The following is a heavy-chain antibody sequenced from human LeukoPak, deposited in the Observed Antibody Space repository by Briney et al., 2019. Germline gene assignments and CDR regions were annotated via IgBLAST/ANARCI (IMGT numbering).Heavy chain of an antibody. Sequence: PGGSLRLSCAASGFTFSSYAMSWVRQAPGKGLEWVSAISGSGDSTYYADSVKGRFTISRDNSKNTLYLQMNSLRAEDTAVYYCAKDQAPRGGDYVDYFDYWGQGTLVTVSS. CDR3: AKDQAPRGGDYVDYFDY. CDR1: GFTFSSYA. V-gene: IGHV3-23*01. D-gene: IGHD4-17*01. CDR2: ISGSGDST. J-gene: IGHJ4*02.